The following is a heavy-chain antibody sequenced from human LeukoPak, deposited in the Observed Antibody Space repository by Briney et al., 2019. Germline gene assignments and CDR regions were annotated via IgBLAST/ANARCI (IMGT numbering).Heavy chain of an antibody. Sequence: SETLSLTCTVSGGSISSGGYYWSWIRQHPGKGLEWIGYIYYSGSTYYNPSLKSRVTISVDTSKNQFSLKLSSVTAADTAVYYCARTAAGTDPYYYDSSGLINWFDPWGQGTLVTVSS. CDR1: GGSISSGGYY. J-gene: IGHJ5*02. CDR3: ARTAAGTDPYYYDSSGLINWFDP. CDR2: IYYSGST. D-gene: IGHD3-22*01. V-gene: IGHV4-31*03.